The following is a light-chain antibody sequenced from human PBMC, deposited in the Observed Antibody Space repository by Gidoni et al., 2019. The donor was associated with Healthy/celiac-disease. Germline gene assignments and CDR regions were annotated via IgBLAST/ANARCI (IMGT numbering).Light chain of an antibody. CDR2: DAS. CDR1: QSVSSY. V-gene: IGKV3-11*01. CDR3: QQRSNRGIT. Sequence: EIVLTQSPATLSLSPGERATLSCRASQSVSSYLAWYQQKPGQAPRLLIYDASNRATGIPARFSGSGSGTDFTLTISSREPEDFAVYYCQQRSNRGITFGGGTKVEIK. J-gene: IGKJ4*01.